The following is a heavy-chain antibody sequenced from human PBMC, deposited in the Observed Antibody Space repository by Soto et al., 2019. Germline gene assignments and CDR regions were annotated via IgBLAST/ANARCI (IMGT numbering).Heavy chain of an antibody. D-gene: IGHD6-13*01. Sequence: GGSLRLSCAASGVTFSSYAMSWVRQAPGKGLEWVSAISGSGGSTYYADSVKGRFTISRDNSKNTLYLQMNSLRAEDTAVYYCAKDILIAAAAPGWFDPWGQGTLVTVSS. CDR1: GVTFSSYA. J-gene: IGHJ5*02. CDR3: AKDILIAAAAPGWFDP. CDR2: ISGSGGST. V-gene: IGHV3-23*01.